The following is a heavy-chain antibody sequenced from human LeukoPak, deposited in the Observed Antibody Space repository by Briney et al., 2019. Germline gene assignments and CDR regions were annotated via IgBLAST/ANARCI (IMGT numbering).Heavy chain of an antibody. Sequence: GGSLRLSCAASEFTFSDYAMNWVRQAPGKGLEWVSTINYSGDTTYDADSVKGRFTISRDNAKNSLYLQMNSLRAEDTAVYYCARAQPATVRDYYYYYMDVWGKGTTVTISS. CDR2: INYSGDTT. J-gene: IGHJ6*03. CDR3: ARAQPATVRDYYYYYMDV. D-gene: IGHD1-26*01. CDR1: EFTFSDYA. V-gene: IGHV3-23*01.